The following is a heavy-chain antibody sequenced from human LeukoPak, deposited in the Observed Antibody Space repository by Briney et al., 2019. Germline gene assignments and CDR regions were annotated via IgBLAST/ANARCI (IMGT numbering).Heavy chain of an antibody. CDR2: IYTSGST. Sequence: SETLSLTCTVSGGSISSSSYYWSWIRQPAGKGLEWIGRIYTSGSTNYNPSLKSRVTMSVDTSKNQFSLKLSSVTAADTAVYYCARIVLDYMDVWGKGTTVTISS. D-gene: IGHD3-22*01. J-gene: IGHJ6*03. CDR3: ARIVLDYMDV. V-gene: IGHV4-61*02. CDR1: GGSISSSSYY.